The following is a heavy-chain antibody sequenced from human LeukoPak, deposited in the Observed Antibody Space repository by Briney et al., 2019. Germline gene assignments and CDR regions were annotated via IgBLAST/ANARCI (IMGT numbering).Heavy chain of an antibody. J-gene: IGHJ5*02. V-gene: IGHV4-39*01. CDR3: AGRRNNGSGRGWFDL. D-gene: IGHD3-10*01. CDR1: GGSISSSSYN. Sequence: SETLSLTCTVSGGSISSSSYNWGRIRQPPGKGLEWVGSIYYSGSSYYNPSFKSLVTISVDTSKDECSLMLSLVTAANTAVYCGAGRRNNGSGRGWFDLWGQGTLVTVSS. CDR2: IYYSGSS.